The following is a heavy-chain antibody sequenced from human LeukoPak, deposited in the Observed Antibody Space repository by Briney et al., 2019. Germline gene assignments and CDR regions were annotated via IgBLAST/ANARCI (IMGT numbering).Heavy chain of an antibody. CDR2: ISGSGGST. V-gene: IGHV3-23*01. J-gene: IGHJ4*02. D-gene: IGHD3-22*01. CDR1: GFTFSSYA. CDR3: ARERLSSTYYYDSCGYYY. Sequence: GGSLRLSCAASGFTFSSYAMSWVRQAPGKGLEWVSAISGSGGSTYYADSVKGRFTISRDNSKNTLYLQMNSLRAEDTAVYYCARERLSSTYYYDSCGYYYWGQGTLVTVSS.